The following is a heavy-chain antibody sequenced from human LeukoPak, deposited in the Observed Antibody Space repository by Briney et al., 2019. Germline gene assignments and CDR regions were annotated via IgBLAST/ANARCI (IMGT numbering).Heavy chain of an antibody. CDR1: GFSFSSYE. V-gene: IGHV3-48*03. Sequence: GGSLRLSCAASGFSFSSYEMNWVRQAPGKGLEWVSYISSSSSTIYYADSVKGRFTISRDNAKNSLYLQMNSLRAEDTAVYYCAKDQGGYYGSGSTYGHWGQGTLVTVSS. CDR2: ISSSSSTI. J-gene: IGHJ4*02. CDR3: AKDQGGYYGSGSTYGH. D-gene: IGHD3-10*01.